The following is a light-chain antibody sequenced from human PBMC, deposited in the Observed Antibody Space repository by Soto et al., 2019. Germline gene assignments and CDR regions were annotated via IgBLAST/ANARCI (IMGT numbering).Light chain of an antibody. J-gene: IGKJ1*01. V-gene: IGKV3D-7*01. Sequence: EIVLTQSPGTLSLSPGERATLSCRASQSVSNNYLAWYQQKPGQSPRLLIFDASTRATGIPARFSGSGSGTDFTLTISSLQPEDFATYYCLQDYNYPRTFGQGTKVDI. CDR2: DAS. CDR3: LQDYNYPRT. CDR1: QSVSNNY.